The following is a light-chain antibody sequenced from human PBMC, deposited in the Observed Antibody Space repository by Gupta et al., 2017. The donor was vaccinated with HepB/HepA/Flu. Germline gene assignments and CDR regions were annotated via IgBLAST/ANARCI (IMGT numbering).Light chain of an antibody. CDR3: QQYHASPWT. Sequence: IVLMQSPGIVSLSTGERATLSCRASPSITSTYLAWYQQKPGQAPRLLIYGASRRATGIPYRFSGSGSGTDFTLTIGRLEPEDFALYFCQQYHASPWTFGQGTKVEIK. V-gene: IGKV3-20*01. CDR2: GAS. J-gene: IGKJ1*01. CDR1: PSITSTY.